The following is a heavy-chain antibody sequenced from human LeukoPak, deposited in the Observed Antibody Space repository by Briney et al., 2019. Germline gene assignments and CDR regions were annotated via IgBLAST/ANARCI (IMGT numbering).Heavy chain of an antibody. J-gene: IGHJ6*03. CDR2: ISSSSSII. D-gene: IGHD2-15*01. V-gene: IGHV3-48*01. Sequence: GGSLRLSCAASGFKFRTFALNWVRQAPGKGLECVSYISSSSSIIYYADSVKGRFTISRDTAKNSLYLQMNSLRAEDTAVYFCARFRGYCSGGSCYYEYYYYYMDVWGKGTTVTVSS. CDR3: ARFRGYCSGGSCYYEYYYYYMDV. CDR1: GFKFRTFA.